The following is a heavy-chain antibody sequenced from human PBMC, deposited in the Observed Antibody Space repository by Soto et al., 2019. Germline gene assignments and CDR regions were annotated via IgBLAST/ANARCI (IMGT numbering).Heavy chain of an antibody. Sequence: LRLSCAASGFTFSSYWMHWVRQAAVKGLVWVSRINSDGSSTSYADSVKGRFTISRDNAKNTLYLQMNSLRAEDTAVYYCARDIAEAGTGYYYGMDVWGQGTMVTVSS. J-gene: IGHJ6*02. CDR1: GFTFSSYW. CDR2: INSDGSST. CDR3: ARDIAEAGTGYYYGMDV. V-gene: IGHV3-74*01. D-gene: IGHD6-13*01.